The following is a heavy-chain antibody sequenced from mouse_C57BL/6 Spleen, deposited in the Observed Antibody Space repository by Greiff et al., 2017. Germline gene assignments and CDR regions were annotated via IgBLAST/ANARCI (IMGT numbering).Heavy chain of an antibody. Sequence: QVQLQQPGAELVKPGASVKLSCKASGYTFTSYWMHWVKQRPGQGLEWIGMIHPNSGSTNYNEKFKSKATLTVDKSSSTAYMQLRSLTSGDTAVYYCARDGTTVEDDWGEGTTLTASS. V-gene: IGHV1-64*01. CDR1: GYTFTSYW. J-gene: IGHJ2*01. D-gene: IGHD1-1*01. CDR2: IHPNSGST. CDR3: ARDGTTVEDD.